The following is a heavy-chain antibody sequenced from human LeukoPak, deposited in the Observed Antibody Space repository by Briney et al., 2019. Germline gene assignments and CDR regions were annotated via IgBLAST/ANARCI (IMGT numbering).Heavy chain of an antibody. J-gene: IGHJ4*02. V-gene: IGHV3-23*01. CDR3: AKSRYVSGRYCKDY. CDR2: ILTGGGT. Sequence: GGSLRLSCAASGFTFSSSAMSWVRQAPGKGLEWVSTILTGGGTYYADSVKGRFTISRDNSQNTLYLQTHSLRAEDTAVYFCAKSRYVSGRYCKDYWGQGTLVTVSS. D-gene: IGHD1-26*01. CDR1: GFTFSSSA.